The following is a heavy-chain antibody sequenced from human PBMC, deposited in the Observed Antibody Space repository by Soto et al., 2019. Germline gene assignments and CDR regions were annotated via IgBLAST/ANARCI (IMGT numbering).Heavy chain of an antibody. V-gene: IGHV1-69*01. D-gene: IGHD6-6*01. CDR3: VRRSSGSIAAPTKRYYYGMDV. CDR2: IIPIFGTA. Sequence: QVQLVQSGAEVKKPGSSVKVSCKASGGTFSSYAISWVRQAPGQGLEWMGGIIPIFGTANYAQKFQGRVTITADESTSTAYMELSSLRSEDTAVYYCVRRSSGSIAAPTKRYYYGMDVWGQGTTVTVSS. CDR1: GGTFSSYA. J-gene: IGHJ6*02.